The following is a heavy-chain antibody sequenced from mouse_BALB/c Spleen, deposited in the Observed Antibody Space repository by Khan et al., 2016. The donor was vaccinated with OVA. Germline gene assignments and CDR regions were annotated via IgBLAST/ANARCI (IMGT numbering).Heavy chain of an antibody. J-gene: IGHJ4*01. CDR2: IGPGSGST. CDR1: GYTFTSYW. Sequence: DLVKPGASVKLSCKAAGYTFTSYWINWIKQRPGQGLEWIGRIGPGSGSTSYNEMFKGKATLTVDTSSSTAHIQLSILSSEDSAFYFCARSNYYGSSLYAMDYWGQGTSVTFSS. D-gene: IGHD1-1*01. V-gene: IGHV1S41*01. CDR3: ARSNYYGSSLYAMDY.